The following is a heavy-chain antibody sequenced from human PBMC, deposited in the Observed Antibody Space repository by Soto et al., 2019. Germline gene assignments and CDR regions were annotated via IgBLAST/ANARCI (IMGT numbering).Heavy chain of an antibody. CDR3: ARDKYGNWAIDY. J-gene: IGHJ4*02. CDR2: IYYTGST. CDR1: GGSISSGDYY. D-gene: IGHD7-27*01. Sequence: PSETLSLTCTVSGGSISSGDYYWSWIRQPPGKGLEWIGYIYYTGSTYYNPSLQSRVTISVGTSKNQLSLKLSSVTAADTAVYYCARDKYGNWAIDYWGQGTLVTVSS. V-gene: IGHV4-30-4*01.